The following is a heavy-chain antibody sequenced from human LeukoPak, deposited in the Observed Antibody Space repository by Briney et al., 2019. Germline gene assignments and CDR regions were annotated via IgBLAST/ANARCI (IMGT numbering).Heavy chain of an antibody. J-gene: IGHJ6*04. CDR3: AELGITMIGGV. CDR2: ISSSGSTI. D-gene: IGHD3-10*02. Sequence: GGSLRLSCAASGFTFSSYAMSWVRQAPGKGLEWVSYISSSGSTIYYADSVKGRFTISRDNAKDSLYLQMNSLRAEDTAVYYCAELGITMIGGVWGKGTTVTISS. CDR1: GFTFSSYA. V-gene: IGHV3-48*03.